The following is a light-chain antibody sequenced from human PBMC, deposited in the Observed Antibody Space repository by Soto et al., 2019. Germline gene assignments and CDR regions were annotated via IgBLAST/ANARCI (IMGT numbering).Light chain of an antibody. CDR2: DAS. Sequence: EIVLTQSPGTLSLSPGERATLSCRASQSVTSNYLAWYQQKPGQAPRLLIYDASSRATGIPDRFSGSGSGTDFTLTIGRLEPEDFAVYYCQQYGTSLFTFGPGTKVDIK. CDR3: QQYGTSLFT. CDR1: QSVTSNY. J-gene: IGKJ3*01. V-gene: IGKV3-20*01.